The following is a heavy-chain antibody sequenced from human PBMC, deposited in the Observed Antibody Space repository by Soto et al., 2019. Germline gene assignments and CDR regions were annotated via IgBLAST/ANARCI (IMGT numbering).Heavy chain of an antibody. J-gene: IGHJ6*03. CDR2: INHSGST. V-gene: IGHV4-34*01. CDR3: ARGYDFWSGHNYYYYMDV. D-gene: IGHD3-3*01. CDR1: GGSFSGYY. Sequence: SETLSLTCAVYGGSFSGYYWSWIRQPPGKGLEWIGGINHSGSTNYNPSLKSRVTISVDTSKNQFSLKLSSVTAADTAVYYCARGYDFWSGHNYYYYMDVWGKGTTVTVSS.